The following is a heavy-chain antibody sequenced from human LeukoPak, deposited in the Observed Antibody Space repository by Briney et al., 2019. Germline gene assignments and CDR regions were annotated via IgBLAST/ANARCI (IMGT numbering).Heavy chain of an antibody. CDR2: IYYSGST. CDR3: ARDRGYGYMDV. J-gene: IGHJ6*03. Sequence: SETLSLTCTVSGGSISSYYWSWIRQPPGKGLEWIGYIYYSGSTNYNPSLKSRVTISVDTSKNQFSLKLSSVTAADTAAYYCARDRGYGYMDVWGKGTTVTISS. D-gene: IGHD4-17*01. CDR1: GGSISSYY. V-gene: IGHV4-59*01.